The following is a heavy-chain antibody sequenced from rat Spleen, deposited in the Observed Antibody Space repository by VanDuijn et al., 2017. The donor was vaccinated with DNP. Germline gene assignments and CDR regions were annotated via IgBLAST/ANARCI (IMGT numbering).Heavy chain of an antibody. CDR2: INTSGSRT. D-gene: IGHD1-2*01. J-gene: IGHJ3*01. CDR3: ARHEDSSSYIYGFPY. V-gene: IGHV5-25*01. CDR1: GFTFSNCA. Sequence: VQLVESGGGLVQPGRSLKVSCVASGFTFSNCAMAWVRQAPTKGLEWVATINTSGSRTSYPDSVKGRFTISRDNAKGSLYLQMNSLKSEDTATYYCARHEDSSSYIYGFPYWGQGTLVTVFS.